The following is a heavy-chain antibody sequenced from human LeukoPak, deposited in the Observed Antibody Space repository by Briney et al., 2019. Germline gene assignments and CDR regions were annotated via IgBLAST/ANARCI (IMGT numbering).Heavy chain of an antibody. Sequence: GGSLRLSCAASGFTFSSYAMSWVRQAPGKGLEGVSAISGSGGSTYYADSVKGRFTISRDNSKNTLYLQMNSLRAEDTAVYYCAKRSSSWHKIFDYWGQGTLVTVSS. CDR3: AKRSSSWHKIFDY. CDR2: ISGSGGST. CDR1: GFTFSSYA. V-gene: IGHV3-23*01. J-gene: IGHJ4*02. D-gene: IGHD6-13*01.